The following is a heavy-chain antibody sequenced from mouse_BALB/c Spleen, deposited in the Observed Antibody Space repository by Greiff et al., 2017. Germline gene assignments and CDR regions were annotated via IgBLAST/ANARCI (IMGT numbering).Heavy chain of an antibody. CDR2: SRNKANDYTT. CDR1: GFTFSDFY. J-gene: IGHJ3*01. Sequence: EVKLVESGGGLVQPGGSLRLSCATSGFTFSDFYMEWVRQPPGKRLEWIAASRNKANDYTTEYSASVKGRFIVSRDTSQSILYLQMNALRAEDTAIYYCARDGDNWDATWFAYWGQGTLVTVSA. CDR3: ARDGDNWDATWFAY. D-gene: IGHD4-1*02. V-gene: IGHV7-1*02.